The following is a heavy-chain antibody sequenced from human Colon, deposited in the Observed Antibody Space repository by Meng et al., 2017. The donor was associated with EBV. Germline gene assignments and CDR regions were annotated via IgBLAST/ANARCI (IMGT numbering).Heavy chain of an antibody. D-gene: IGHD6-19*01. CDR3: ARVSSGWDYFDY. V-gene: IGHV4-31*03. J-gene: IGHJ4*02. Sequence: QGQLPEAVPGRVKPSQTLSLTCTVSGGSVSSGGYYWTWIRQHPGKGLEWFGHIYYSGSTFYNPSLKRRVIISIDTSKNQFSLNLRSVTAADTAVYYCARVSSGWDYFDYWGQGTLVTVSS. CDR2: IYYSGST. CDR1: GGSVSSGGYY.